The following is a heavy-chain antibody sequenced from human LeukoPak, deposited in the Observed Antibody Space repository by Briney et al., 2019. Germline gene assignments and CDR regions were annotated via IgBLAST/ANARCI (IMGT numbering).Heavy chain of an antibody. CDR2: IYPGDSDT. CDR1: GYRFNNYW. J-gene: IGHJ4*02. D-gene: IGHD5-24*01. CDR3: ARRRGDGYNSPFDY. V-gene: IGHV5-51*01. Sequence: GESLQIPCKGSGYRFNNYWIGWVRQMPGKGLEWMGNIYPGDSDTRYSPSFQGQVTISADKSISTAYLQWSSLKASDTAMYYCARRRGDGYNSPFDYWGQGTLVTVSS.